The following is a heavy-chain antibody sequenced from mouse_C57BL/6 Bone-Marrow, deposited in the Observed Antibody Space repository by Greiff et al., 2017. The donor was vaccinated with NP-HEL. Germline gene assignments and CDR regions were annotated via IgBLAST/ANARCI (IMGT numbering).Heavy chain of an antibody. Sequence: VQLQQSGPELVKPGASVKISCKASGYTFTDYYMNWVKQSHGKSLEWIGDINPNNGGTSYNQKFKGKATLTVDKSSSTAFMELRSLTSEDSAVYYCARRCYYYGSSYYFDYWGQGTTLTVSS. CDR1: GYTFTDYY. J-gene: IGHJ2*01. D-gene: IGHD1-1*01. CDR3: ARRCYYYGSSYYFDY. V-gene: IGHV1-26*01. CDR2: INPNNGGT.